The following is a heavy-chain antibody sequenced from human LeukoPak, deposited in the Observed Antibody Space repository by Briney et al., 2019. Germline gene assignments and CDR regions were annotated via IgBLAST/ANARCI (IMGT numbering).Heavy chain of an antibody. J-gene: IGHJ4*02. D-gene: IGHD3-9*01. CDR1: GFTVSSNY. V-gene: IGHV3-66*01. CDR2: IYSGGST. CDR3: ARGHNFGRLHPFDY. Sequence: GGSLRLSCAASGFTVSSNYMSWIRQAPGKGLEWVSVIYSGGSTYYADSVKGRFTISRDNSKNTLYLQMNSLRAEDTAVYYCARGHNFGRLHPFDYWGQGTLVTVSS.